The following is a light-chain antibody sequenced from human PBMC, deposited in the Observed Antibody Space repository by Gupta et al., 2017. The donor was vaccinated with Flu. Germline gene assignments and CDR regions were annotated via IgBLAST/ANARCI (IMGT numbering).Light chain of an antibody. Sequence: DIQITQSPSSLSASLGDRVTITCRASQSITNLLNWYQHKAGKAPKLLIYATSTLHSGVPARFSGSGSGTEFTLSISSLEPEDFATYYCQQSSLAPYTFGQGTKLEIK. J-gene: IGKJ2*01. CDR1: QSITNL. CDR2: ATS. V-gene: IGKV1-39*01. CDR3: QQSSLAPYT.